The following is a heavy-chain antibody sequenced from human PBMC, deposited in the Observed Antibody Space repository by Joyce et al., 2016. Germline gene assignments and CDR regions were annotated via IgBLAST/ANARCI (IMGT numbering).Heavy chain of an antibody. J-gene: IGHJ4*02. CDR2: INNVADVL. CDR1: GFTFSSYE. Sequence: EVQLVESGGGLVQPGGSLRVSCAASGFTFSSYEMNWVRQAPGKGLEWVSYINNVADVLYYADSVKGRFTISRDNAENSLYLQITNLRADDTAVYYCVRGLTAVVGKTYWGQGTLVRVSS. CDR3: VRGLTAVVGKTY. V-gene: IGHV3-48*03. D-gene: IGHD6-19*01.